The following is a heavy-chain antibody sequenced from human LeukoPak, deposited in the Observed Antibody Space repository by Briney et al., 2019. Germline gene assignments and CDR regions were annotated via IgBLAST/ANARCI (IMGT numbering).Heavy chain of an antibody. CDR3: ERDALSWQAAERHAVGSP. CDR2: IRSRSSYT. CDR1: GSNFGDYY. J-gene: IGHJ5*02. Sequence: PGGSLRLSCAPSGSNFGDYYRGWFLKAPGKGLNWVLQIRSRSSYTKYAESVKGRFTICRDNARNSLYLQMNSLRAEDTAVYYCERDALSWQAAERHAVGSPWGQGTLVTVSS. V-gene: IGHV3-11*06. D-gene: IGHD6-13*01.